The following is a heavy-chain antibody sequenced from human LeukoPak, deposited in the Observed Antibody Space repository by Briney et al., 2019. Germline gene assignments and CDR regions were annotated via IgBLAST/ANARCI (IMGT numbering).Heavy chain of an antibody. V-gene: IGHV4-61*02. CDR2: IYTSGST. D-gene: IGHD2-2*01. CDR1: GGSISSGSYY. Sequence: SETLSLTCTVSGGSISSGSYYWSWIRQPAGKGLGWIGRIYTSGSTNYNPSLKSRVTISVDTSKNQFSLKLSSVTAADTAVYYCASSLSTSSKYNWFDPWGQGTLVTVSS. CDR3: ASSLSTSSKYNWFDP. J-gene: IGHJ5*02.